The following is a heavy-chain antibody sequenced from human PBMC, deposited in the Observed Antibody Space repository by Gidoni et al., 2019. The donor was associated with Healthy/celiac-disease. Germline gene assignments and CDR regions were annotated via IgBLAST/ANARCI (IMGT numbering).Heavy chain of an antibody. CDR2: ISGSGGST. D-gene: IGHD5-12*01. CDR1: AFPFSSYA. Sequence: EVQLLESGGGLVLLGGSLRLSCAVSAFPFSSYAMSWVRLAPGKGLEWASAISGSGGSTYYADSVKGRFTISRDNSKNTLYLKMNSLRAEDTAVYYCAKDQRYSGYDWVYWGQGTLVTVSS. J-gene: IGHJ4*02. CDR3: AKDQRYSGYDWVY. V-gene: IGHV3-23*01.